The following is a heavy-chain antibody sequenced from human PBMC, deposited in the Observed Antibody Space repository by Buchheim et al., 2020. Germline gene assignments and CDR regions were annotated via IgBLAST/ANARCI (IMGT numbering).Heavy chain of an antibody. CDR3: VRAFHNTRYSHFDY. CDR2: INTDGSNT. CDR1: GFSFSNYW. J-gene: IGHJ4*02. Sequence: EVHLVESGGGLVQPGGSLRLSCAASGFSFSNYWMHWVRQAPGKGLVWVSRINTDGSNTDYGDSVKGRFTISRDNAKNTLWLQMNSLRVDDTAVYFCVRAFHNTRYSHFDYWGQGT. V-gene: IGHV3-74*01. D-gene: IGHD2-15*01.